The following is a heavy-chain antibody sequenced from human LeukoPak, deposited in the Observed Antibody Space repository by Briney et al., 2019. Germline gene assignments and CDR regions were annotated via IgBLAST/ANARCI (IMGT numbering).Heavy chain of an antibody. CDR3: ARDFGLLGNWFDP. Sequence: SVKVSCKASGGTFSSYAISWVRQAPGQGLEWMGEIIPIFGTANYAQKFQGRVTITTDESTSSAYMELSSLRSEDTAVYYCARDFGLLGNWFDPWGQGTLVTVSS. D-gene: IGHD3-10*01. J-gene: IGHJ5*02. CDR2: IIPIFGTA. V-gene: IGHV1-69*05. CDR1: GGTFSSYA.